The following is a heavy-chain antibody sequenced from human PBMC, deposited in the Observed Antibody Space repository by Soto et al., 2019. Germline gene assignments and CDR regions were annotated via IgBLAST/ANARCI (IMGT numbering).Heavy chain of an antibody. J-gene: IGHJ4*02. CDR1: HGSITSGGYY. V-gene: IGHV4-31*03. Sequence: TLSLTCTLPHGSITSGGYYWSWLRQRPGKGLEWIGYIFYGGGTYYNPSLESRITISVDASSNRFSLDLTSVSSADTAIYYCASNLDISPPVPYYFDTWGRGVRVTVSS. CDR3: ASNLDISPPVPYYFDT. CDR2: IFYGGGT. D-gene: IGHD2-21*01.